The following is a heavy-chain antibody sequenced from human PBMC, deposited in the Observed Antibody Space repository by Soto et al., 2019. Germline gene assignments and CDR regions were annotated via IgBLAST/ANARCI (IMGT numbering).Heavy chain of an antibody. CDR1: GYSFTNYV. V-gene: IGHV1-18*01. Sequence: GASVKVSCKASGYSFTNYVIAWVRQAPGQGLEWMGWISPYNGNTNYAQKFQGRITMTTDTSTSSTYMELRSLRPDDTAFYYFAKERHPWGSYRFFXYWGQGTLVTVSS. D-gene: IGHD3-16*02. CDR2: ISPYNGNT. CDR3: AKERHPWGSYRFFXY. J-gene: IGHJ4*02.